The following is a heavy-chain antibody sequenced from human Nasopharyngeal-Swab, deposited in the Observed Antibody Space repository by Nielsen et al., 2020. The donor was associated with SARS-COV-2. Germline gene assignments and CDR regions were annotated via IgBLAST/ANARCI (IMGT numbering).Heavy chain of an antibody. CDR1: GYTFISFG. D-gene: IGHD3/OR15-3a*01. Sequence: ASVKVSCKASGYTFISFGINWVRQAPGQGLEWMGWISPYNSNTNYAQKLQGRVLMTTDSSTYTSYMELRSLRSDDTAVYYCARGQGSWTRNAFDIWGQGTTVTVSS. V-gene: IGHV1-18*01. CDR3: ARGQGSWTRNAFDI. J-gene: IGHJ3*02. CDR2: ISPYNSNT.